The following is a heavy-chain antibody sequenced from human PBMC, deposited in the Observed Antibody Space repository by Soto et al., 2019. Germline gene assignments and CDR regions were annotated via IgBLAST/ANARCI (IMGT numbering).Heavy chain of an antibody. CDR1: GYTFTSYD. Sequence: QVQLVQSGAEVQKPGASVKVSCKASGYTFTSYDINWVRQATGQGLEWMGWMNPNSGNTGYAQKFQGRVSMTRDSSMSTAYMEWSSVRSDDTAVYYCARRHCSGGGCYHWSDPWGQGNLVTVS. CDR2: MNPNSGNT. D-gene: IGHD2-15*01. J-gene: IGHJ5*02. V-gene: IGHV1-8*01. CDR3: ARRHCSGGGCYHWSDP.